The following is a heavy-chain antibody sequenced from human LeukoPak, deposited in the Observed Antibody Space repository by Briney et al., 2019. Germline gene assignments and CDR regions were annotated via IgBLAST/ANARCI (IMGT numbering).Heavy chain of an antibody. CDR2: IYPGDSDT. J-gene: IGHJ4*02. D-gene: IGHD1-26*01. CDR3: ARLVRGATTSSYYFDY. V-gene: IGHV5-51*01. Sequence: GESLKISCKGSGYSFTSNWIGWVRQMPGKGLEYMGIIYPGDSDTRYSPSFQGQVTISADKSISTAYVRWSSLKASDTAMYYCARLVRGATTSSYYFDYWGQGTLVTVSS. CDR1: GYSFTSNW.